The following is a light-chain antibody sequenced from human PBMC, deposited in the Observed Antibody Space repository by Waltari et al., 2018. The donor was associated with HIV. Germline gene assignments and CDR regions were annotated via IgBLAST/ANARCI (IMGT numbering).Light chain of an antibody. J-gene: IGLJ3*02. CDR2: HDD. CDR3: AGWDDSLNGGV. CDR1: SSNTGYYA. Sequence: QSVLAQPPSVSAAPGQRVTIPCSGSSSNTGYYAANLYTEIPGKAPKLLIYHDDLKPTGVSDRFSSSKSGTSASLAISDLQFDDAGIYYCAGWDDSLNGGVFGGGTKLTVL. V-gene: IGLV1-36*01.